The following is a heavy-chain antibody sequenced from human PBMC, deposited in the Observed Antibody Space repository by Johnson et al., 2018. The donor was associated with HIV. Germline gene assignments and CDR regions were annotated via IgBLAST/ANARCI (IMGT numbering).Heavy chain of an antibody. V-gene: IGHV3-30*02. CDR3: AKGGQWELLAAFDI. CDR1: GFAFSSYG. J-gene: IGHJ3*02. Sequence: QVQLVESGGGVVQPGGSLRLSCAASGFAFSSYGMHWVRQAPGKGLEWVTFIRYDGSNEYYADSVKGRFTISRDNAKNSLYLQMNSLRAEDTAVYCCAKGGQWELLAAFDIWGQGTMVTVSS. D-gene: IGHD1-26*01. CDR2: IRYDGSNE.